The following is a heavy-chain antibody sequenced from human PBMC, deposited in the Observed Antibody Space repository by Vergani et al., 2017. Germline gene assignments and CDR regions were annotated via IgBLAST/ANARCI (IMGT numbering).Heavy chain of an antibody. CDR2: INPSGGST. CDR3: AREAVLTMVRGRKQYNWFDP. J-gene: IGHJ5*02. Sequence: QVQLVQSGAEVKKPGASVKVSCKASGYTFTSYYMHWVRQAPGQGLEWMGIINPSGGSTSYAQKFQGRVTITADESTSTAYMELSSLRSEDTAVYYCAREAVLTMVRGRKQYNWFDPWGQGTLVTVSS. CDR1: GYTFTSYY. D-gene: IGHD3-10*01. V-gene: IGHV1-46*01.